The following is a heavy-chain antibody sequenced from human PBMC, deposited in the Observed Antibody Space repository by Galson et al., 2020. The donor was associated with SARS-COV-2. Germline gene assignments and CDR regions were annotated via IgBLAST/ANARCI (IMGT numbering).Heavy chain of an antibody. D-gene: IGHD3-3*01. CDR1: GFTFSSYA. V-gene: IGHV3-30*04. CDR3: ARELLTIFGGGWFDP. Sequence: GGSLRLSCAASGFTFSSYAMHWVRQAPGKGLEWVAVISYDGSNKYYADSVKGRFTISRDNSKNTLYLQMNSLRAEDTAVYYCARELLTIFGGGWFDPWGQGTLVTVSS. CDR2: ISYDGSNK. J-gene: IGHJ5*02.